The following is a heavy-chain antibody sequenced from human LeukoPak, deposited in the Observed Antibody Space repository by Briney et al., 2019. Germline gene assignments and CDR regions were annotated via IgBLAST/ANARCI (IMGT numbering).Heavy chain of an antibody. CDR2: IYTSGST. CDR3: AREGLLWFGYTSDDAFDV. J-gene: IGHJ3*01. Sequence: PSETLSLTCTVSGGSISSGSYYWSWIRQPAGKGLEWIGRIYTSGSTNYNPPLKSRVTMSVDTSKNQFSLKLSSVTAADTAVYYCAREGLLWFGYTSDDAFDVWGQGTMVTVSS. D-gene: IGHD3-10*01. V-gene: IGHV4-61*02. CDR1: GGSISSGSYY.